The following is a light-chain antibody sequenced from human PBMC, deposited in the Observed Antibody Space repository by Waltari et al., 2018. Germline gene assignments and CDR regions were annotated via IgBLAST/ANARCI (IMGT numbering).Light chain of an antibody. Sequence: QSALTQPASVSGSPGQSITISCTGTSSDVGSYNLVSWYQQHPGKAPKLMMYEVSKRPSGVSNRFSGSKSAHTASLTISGLQAEDEADYHCCSYVGSSTWVYGGGTKLTVL. V-gene: IGLV2-23*02. CDR1: SSDVGSYNL. J-gene: IGLJ3*02. CDR2: EVS. CDR3: CSYVGSSTWV.